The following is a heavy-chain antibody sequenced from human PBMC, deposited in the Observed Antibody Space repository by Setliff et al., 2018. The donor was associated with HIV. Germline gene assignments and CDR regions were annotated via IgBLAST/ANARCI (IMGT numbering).Heavy chain of an antibody. CDR3: ARAKTSSYADPWFDP. V-gene: IGHV1-18*01. CDR1: GYSFINYG. CDR2: ISAYTGHT. D-gene: IGHD3-16*01. Sequence: GASVKVSCKASGYSFINYGISWVRQAPGQGPEWMGWISAYTGHTDYAPRLLGRVTMTTDTSTSTAYMELRSLTSDDTAVYYCARAKTSSYADPWFDPWGQGTQVTVSS. J-gene: IGHJ5*02.